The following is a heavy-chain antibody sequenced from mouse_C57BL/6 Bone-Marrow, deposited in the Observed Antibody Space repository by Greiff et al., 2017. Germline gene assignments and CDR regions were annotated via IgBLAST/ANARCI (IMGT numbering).Heavy chain of an antibody. V-gene: IGHV1-63*01. CDR3: ARGDSSGYDY. J-gene: IGHJ2*01. D-gene: IGHD3-2*02. Sequence: QVQLKESGAELVRPGTSVKMSCKASGYTFTNYWIGWAKQRPGHGLEWIGDIYPGGGYTNYTEKFKGKATLTADKSSSTAYMQFSSLTSEDSAIYYCARGDSSGYDYWGQGTTLTVSP. CDR2: IYPGGGYT. CDR1: GYTFTNYW.